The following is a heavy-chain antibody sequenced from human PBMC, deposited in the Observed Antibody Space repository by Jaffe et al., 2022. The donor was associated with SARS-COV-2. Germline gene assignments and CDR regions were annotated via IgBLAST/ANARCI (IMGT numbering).Heavy chain of an antibody. Sequence: QVQLVESGGGVVQPGRSLRLSCAASGFTFSSYAMHWVRQAPGKGLEWVAVISYDGSNKYYADSVKGRFTISRDNSKNTLYLQMNSLRAEDTAVYYCARATADIVVVVAATPDYWGQGTLVTVSS. J-gene: IGHJ4*02. CDR3: ARATADIVVVVAATPDY. V-gene: IGHV3-30-3*01. D-gene: IGHD2-15*01. CDR1: GFTFSSYA. CDR2: ISYDGSNK.